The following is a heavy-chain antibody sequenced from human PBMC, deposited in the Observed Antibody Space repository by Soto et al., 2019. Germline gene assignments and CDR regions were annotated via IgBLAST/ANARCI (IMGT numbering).Heavy chain of an antibody. Sequence: QVQLVQSGAEVKKPGASVKVSCKASGYTFTSYSISWVRQAPGQGLEWMGWINPYNGNTKYAQKLQGRVTMTTDTSTSTADMELRSMISDDTAVYYCARDSTPSDYWGQGTLVTVSS. CDR2: INPYNGNT. J-gene: IGHJ4*02. CDR3: ARDSTPSDY. V-gene: IGHV1-18*01. CDR1: GYTFTSYS. D-gene: IGHD2-2*01.